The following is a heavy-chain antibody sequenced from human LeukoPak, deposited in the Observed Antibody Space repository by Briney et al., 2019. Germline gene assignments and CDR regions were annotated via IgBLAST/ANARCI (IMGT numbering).Heavy chain of an antibody. J-gene: IGHJ6*02. CDR3: ARISSRGYYYYYGMDV. V-gene: IGHV4-34*01. D-gene: IGHD6-19*01. CDR2: INHSGST. CDR1: GGSISSYY. Sequence: SETLSLTCTVSGGSISSYYWSWIRQPPGKGLEWIGEINHSGSTNYNPSLKSRVTISVDTSKNQFSLKLSSVTAADTAVYYCARISSRGYYYYYGMDVWGQGTTVTVSS.